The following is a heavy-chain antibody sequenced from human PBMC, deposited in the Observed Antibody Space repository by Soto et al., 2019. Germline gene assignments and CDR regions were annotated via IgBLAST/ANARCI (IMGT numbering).Heavy chain of an antibody. CDR2: MNPNSGNT. D-gene: IGHD3-3*01. CDR1: GYTFTSYD. V-gene: IGHV1-8*01. CDR3: ARGLEWSRSLDP. Sequence: QVQLVQSGAEVKKPGASVKVSCKASGYTFTSYDINWVRQATGQGLEWMGWMNPNSGNTGYAQKFQGRVTMTRNTSRSTGYMELRSLRCEDTVVYYCARGLEWSRSLDPWGQGPLVTVSS. J-gene: IGHJ5*02.